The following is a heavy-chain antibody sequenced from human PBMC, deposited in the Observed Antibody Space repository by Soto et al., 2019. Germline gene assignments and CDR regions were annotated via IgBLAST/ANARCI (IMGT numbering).Heavy chain of an antibody. CDR2: ISGSGDST. Sequence: EVQLLESGGGLVQPGGSLRLSCAASGFTFSSYAMRWVRQAPGKGLEWGSAISGSGDSTYYADSVKGRFTISRDNSKNALYLQMNSLRAEDTAVYYCARRGSGSYYDYWGQGTLVTVSS. CDR1: GFTFSSYA. CDR3: ARRGSGSYYDY. V-gene: IGHV3-23*01. D-gene: IGHD1-26*01. J-gene: IGHJ4*02.